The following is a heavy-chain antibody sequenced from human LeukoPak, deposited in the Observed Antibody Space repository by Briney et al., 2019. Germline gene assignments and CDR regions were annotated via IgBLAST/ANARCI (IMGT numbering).Heavy chain of an antibody. CDR1: GGPISGHY. V-gene: IGHV4-34*01. CDR2: INHSGST. Sequence: SETLSLTCTVSGGPISGHYWSWLRQPPGKGLEWIGEINHSGSTNYNPSLKSRVTISVDTSKNQFSLKLSSVTAADTAVYYCASTQAPDYGMDVWGQGTTVTVSS. CDR3: ASTQAPDYGMDV. J-gene: IGHJ6*02. D-gene: IGHD6-6*01.